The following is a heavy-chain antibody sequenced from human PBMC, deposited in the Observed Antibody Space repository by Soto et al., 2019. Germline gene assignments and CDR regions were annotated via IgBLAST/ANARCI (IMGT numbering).Heavy chain of an antibody. D-gene: IGHD4-17*01. CDR1: GFTFSSYA. J-gene: IGHJ4*02. V-gene: IGHV3-23*01. CDR3: SKRVNGDRDY. CDR2: ISGSGGST. Sequence: EVQLLESGGGLVQPGGSLRLSCAASGFTFSSYAMSWVRQAPGKGLEWVSAISGSGGSTYYADSVKGRFTISRDNSKNTLYLQMNSCRADDTAVYYCSKRVNGDRDYWGKGTLVTVSS.